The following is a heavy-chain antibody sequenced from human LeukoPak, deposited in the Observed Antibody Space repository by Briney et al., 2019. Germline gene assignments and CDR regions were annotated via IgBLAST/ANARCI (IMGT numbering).Heavy chain of an antibody. J-gene: IGHJ4*02. CDR2: IPASGGTT. CDR3: AKESSGGWYFDY. V-gene: IGHV3-23*01. CDR1: GFTFSSNV. Sequence: GGSLRLSCAASGFTFSSNVMIWVRQAPGKGLEWVSSIPASGGTTYYADSVKGRFTIPRDNSKNSLYLQMDSLRAEDTAVYYCAKESSGGWYFDYWGQRTLVTVSS. D-gene: IGHD6-19*01.